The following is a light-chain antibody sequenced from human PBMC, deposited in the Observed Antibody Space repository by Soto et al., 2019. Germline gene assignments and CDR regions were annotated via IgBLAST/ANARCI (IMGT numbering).Light chain of an antibody. Sequence: DIVMTQSPDSLAVSLGARATINCKSSKSVLYRSNNKNYLAWYQQTPGQPRNLLIYCAYTRESGVPDRFSGSGSGKDFTLTISSLQAEDVAVYSSQQYHSTAATFGKGTKLEIK. CDR1: KSVLYRSNNKNY. V-gene: IGKV4-1*01. CDR2: CAY. CDR3: QQYHSTAAT. J-gene: IGKJ2*01.